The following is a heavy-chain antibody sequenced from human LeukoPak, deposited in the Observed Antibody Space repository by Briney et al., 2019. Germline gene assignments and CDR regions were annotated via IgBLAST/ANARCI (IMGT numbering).Heavy chain of an antibody. J-gene: IGHJ3*02. CDR3: ARVRGYSYGDLFVEDAFDI. CDR1: GVSISSYY. V-gene: IGHV4-59*01. CDR2: IYYSGSI. D-gene: IGHD5-18*01. Sequence: PSGTLSLTCTASGVSISSYYWSWIRQPPGKGLEWIGYIYYSGSINYNPSLKSRLTISVDTSKNQFSLKLSSVTAADTAVYYRARVRGYSYGDLFVEDAFDIWGQGTMVTVSS.